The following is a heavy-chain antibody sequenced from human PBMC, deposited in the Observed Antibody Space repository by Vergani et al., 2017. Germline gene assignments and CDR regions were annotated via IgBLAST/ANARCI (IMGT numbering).Heavy chain of an antibody. CDR1: GYSFTSYW. D-gene: IGHD2-8*01. CDR3: TRIDQETNGRHNWFDP. Sequence: EVQLVQSGAEVKKPGESLKISCKASGYSFTSYWIGWVRQMPGKGLEWMGIIYLGDSDTRYSPSFQGQVTISADKSISTAYLQWSSLKASDTATYYCTRIDQETNGRHNWFDPWGQGSLVTVSS. J-gene: IGHJ5*02. CDR2: IYLGDSDT. V-gene: IGHV5-51*03.